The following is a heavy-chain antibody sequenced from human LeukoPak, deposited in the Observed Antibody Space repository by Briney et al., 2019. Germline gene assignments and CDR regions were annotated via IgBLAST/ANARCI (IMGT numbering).Heavy chain of an antibody. CDR3: ARAGDGYKGNYFDY. J-gene: IGHJ4*02. CDR2: ISYDGSNK. V-gene: IGHV3-30*01. CDR1: GFTCSSYA. Sequence: GGSLRLSGAASGFTCSSYAMHWVPQAPGKGLEWVAVISYDGSNKYYADSVKGRFTISRDNSKNTLYLQMNSLRAEDTAVYYCARAGDGYKGNYFDYWGQGTLVTVSS. D-gene: IGHD5-24*01.